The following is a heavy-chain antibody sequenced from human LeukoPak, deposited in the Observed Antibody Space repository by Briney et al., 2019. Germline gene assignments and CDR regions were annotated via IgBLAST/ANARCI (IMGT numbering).Heavy chain of an antibody. V-gene: IGHV4-59*08. CDR2: IYYSGST. CDR1: GGSISSYY. CDR3: ARHRLAAAFFDY. D-gene: IGHD6-13*01. Sequence: PSETLSLTCTVSGGSISSYYWSWIRQPPGKGLEWIGYIYYSGSTNYNPSLKSRVTISVDRSKNQFSLKLSSVTAADTAVYYCARHRLAAAFFDYWGQGTLVTVSS. J-gene: IGHJ4*02.